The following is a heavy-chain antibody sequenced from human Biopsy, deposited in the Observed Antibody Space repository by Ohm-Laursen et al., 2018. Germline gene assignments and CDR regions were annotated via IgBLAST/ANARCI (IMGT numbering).Heavy chain of an antibody. CDR2: IYAGATT. CDR1: KFTVRTNS. V-gene: IGHV3-66*01. Sequence: SLRLSCAASKFTVRTNSMSWVRLAPGKGLEWVSVIYAGATTYYPDSVKGRFTISRDNSRNTVYLQMDSLRGEDTAVYFCVRGSGSGFYFDQWGQGTLVTVSS. CDR3: VRGSGSGFYFDQ. D-gene: IGHD2-15*01. J-gene: IGHJ4*02.